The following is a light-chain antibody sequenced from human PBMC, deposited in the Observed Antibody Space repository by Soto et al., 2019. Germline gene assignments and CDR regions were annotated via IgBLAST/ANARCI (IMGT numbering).Light chain of an antibody. J-gene: IGLJ1*01. CDR2: EVS. CDR3: KSYTRSTAYV. V-gene: IGLV2-14*01. CDR1: SSDVGRYNY. Sequence: SVLTQPASVSGSPGQSITISCTGASSDVGRYNYVSWYQLHPGKAPKLIIYEVSNRPSGVSNRFSGSKSGNTDYLTISGIRAEDEADYYCKSYTRSTAYVFAKGTKVTVL.